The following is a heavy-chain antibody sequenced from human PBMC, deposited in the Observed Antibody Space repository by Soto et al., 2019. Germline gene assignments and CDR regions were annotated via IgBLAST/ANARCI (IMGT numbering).Heavy chain of an antibody. J-gene: IGHJ6*02. V-gene: IGHV3-33*01. CDR2: IWYDGSNK. D-gene: IGHD3-22*01. Sequence: QVQLVESGGGVVQPGRSLRLSCAASGFTFSRYGMHWVRQAPGKGLEWVAVIWYDGSNKYYADSVKGRFTISRDNSKNTLYLQMNSLRAEDTAVYYCARDQHDSSGYYGMDVWGQGTTVTVSS. CDR3: ARDQHDSSGYYGMDV. CDR1: GFTFSRYG.